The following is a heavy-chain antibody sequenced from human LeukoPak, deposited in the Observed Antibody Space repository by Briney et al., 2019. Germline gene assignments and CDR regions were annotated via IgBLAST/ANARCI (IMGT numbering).Heavy chain of an antibody. CDR3: ASSPSWGFDP. CDR2: IYYSGST. J-gene: IGHJ5*02. D-gene: IGHD2-2*01. V-gene: IGHV4-59*01. CDR1: GGSISSYY. Sequence: PSETLSLTCTVSGGSISSYYWSWIRQPPGKGLEWIGYIYYSGSTNYNPSLKSRVTISVDTSKNQFSLKLSSVTAADTAVYYCASSPSWGFDPWGQGTLVTVSS.